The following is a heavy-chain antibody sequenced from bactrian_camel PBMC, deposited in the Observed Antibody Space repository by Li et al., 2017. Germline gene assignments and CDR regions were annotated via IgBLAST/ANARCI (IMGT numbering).Heavy chain of an antibody. CDR2: SYVSSVAT. Sequence: QLVESGGGSVQAGGSLRLSCAASEYTDWMAWFRQYPGQEREGVAGSYVSSVATYYSDSVKGRFTISHDNAKKTGYLQMNSLKPEDTAMYYCAAGGTSFGCRRLSLSTNTYAYWGQGTQVTVS. CDR1: EYTDW. J-gene: IGHJ4*01. D-gene: IGHD3*01. CDR3: AAGGTSFGCRRLSLSTNTYAY. V-gene: IGHV3S25*01.